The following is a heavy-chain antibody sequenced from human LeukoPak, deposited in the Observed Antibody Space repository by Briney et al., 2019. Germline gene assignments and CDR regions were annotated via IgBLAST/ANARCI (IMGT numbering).Heavy chain of an antibody. CDR1: GGSFSGYY. CDR2: INHSGST. D-gene: IGHD5-24*01. J-gene: IGHJ4*02. Sequence: SETLSLTCGVYGGSFSGYYWSWIRQPPGKGLEWIGEINHSGSTNYNPSLKSRVTISVDTSKNQFSLKLNSVTAADTAVYYCARHRSKWLQSSFDYWGQGTLVTVSS. V-gene: IGHV4-34*01. CDR3: ARHRSKWLQSSFDY.